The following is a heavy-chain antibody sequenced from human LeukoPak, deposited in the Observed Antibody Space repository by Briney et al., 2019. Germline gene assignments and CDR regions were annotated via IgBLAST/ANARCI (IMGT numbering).Heavy chain of an antibody. J-gene: IGHJ3*02. D-gene: IGHD3-10*01. CDR3: AKDLGYGSGSYYAFDI. CDR2: IRYDGSNK. CDR1: GFTFSSYG. Sequence: GGSLRLSCAASGFTFSSYGMHWVRQAPGKGLEWVAFIRYDGSNKYYADSVKGRFTVSRDNSKNTLYLQMNSLRAEDTAVYYCAKDLGYGSGSYYAFDIWGQGTMVTVSS. V-gene: IGHV3-30*02.